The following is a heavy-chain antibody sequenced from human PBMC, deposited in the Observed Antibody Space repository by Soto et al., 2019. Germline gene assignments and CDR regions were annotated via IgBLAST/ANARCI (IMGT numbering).Heavy chain of an antibody. CDR3: ARQGMAARKYYSTYLDV. J-gene: IGHJ6*02. V-gene: IGHV3-30-3*01. CDR1: GSPSRDYL. Sequence: QVQLVESGGGVVQPGRSRRLPCAPSGSPSRDYLFHGFRQPPARGLEWVTLISSDATNKYLADSVKGRFTISRDNSKNTLYLQMNSLRVEDTGLYYCARQGMAARKYYSTYLDVWGQGTTVIV. D-gene: IGHD6-6*01. CDR2: ISSDATNK.